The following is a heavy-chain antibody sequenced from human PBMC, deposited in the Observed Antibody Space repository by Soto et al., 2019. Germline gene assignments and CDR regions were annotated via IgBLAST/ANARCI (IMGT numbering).Heavy chain of an antibody. Sequence: SETLSLTCTVSGGSISSGDYYWSWIRQAPGKGLEWIGYICYSGSTYYNQSLKSRVTISVDTSKNQFSLKLSSVTAADSAVYYCARVFFVGEDWGQGTLVTVSS. CDR1: GGSISSGDYY. CDR3: ARVFFVGED. CDR2: ICYSGST. V-gene: IGHV4-30-4*01. J-gene: IGHJ4*02. D-gene: IGHD2-21*01.